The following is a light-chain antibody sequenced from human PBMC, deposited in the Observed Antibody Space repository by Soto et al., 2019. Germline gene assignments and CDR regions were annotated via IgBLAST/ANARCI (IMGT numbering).Light chain of an antibody. Sequence: QSALTQPASVSGSPGQSITISCTGTSSDVGGYNYVSWYQQHPGEAPKLMIYDVSNRPSGVSNRFSGSKSGNTASLTISGLQAEDEADYYCSSYTSSGLSVFGGGTQLTVL. CDR2: DVS. CDR3: SSYTSSGLSV. CDR1: SSDVGGYNY. V-gene: IGLV2-14*01. J-gene: IGLJ3*02.